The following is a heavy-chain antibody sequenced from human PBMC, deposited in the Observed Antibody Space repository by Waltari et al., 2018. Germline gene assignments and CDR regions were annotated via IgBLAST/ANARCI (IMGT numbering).Heavy chain of an antibody. J-gene: IGHJ4*02. V-gene: IGHV1-69*09. CDR3: ARDLGSSSSGDY. CDR1: GGTFSSYA. CDR2: VTPILGIA. Sequence: QVQLVQSGAEVKKPGSSVKVSCKASGGTFSSYAISWVRQAPGQGLEWMGSVTPILGIANYAQKFQGRVTITADKSTSTAYMELSSLRSEDTAVYYCARDLGSSSSGDYWGQGTLVTVSS. D-gene: IGHD6-6*01.